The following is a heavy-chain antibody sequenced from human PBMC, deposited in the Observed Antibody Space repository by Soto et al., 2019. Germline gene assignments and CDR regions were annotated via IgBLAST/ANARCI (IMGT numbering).Heavy chain of an antibody. J-gene: IGHJ4*02. CDR2: ISSDGNNK. Sequence: QVHLVESGGGVVQPGRSLRVSCTASGFSFNNYAVHWVRQAPGEGLEWVAVISSDGNNKYYADSVKGRFTISRDHSNNTMYLQMHSLRFDDTAVYYCATWTLPLSWTWLQSAAGKFDYWGQGTLVTVSS. CDR3: ATWTLPLSWTWLQSAAGKFDY. CDR1: GFSFNNYA. V-gene: IGHV3-30-3*01. D-gene: IGHD5-12*01.